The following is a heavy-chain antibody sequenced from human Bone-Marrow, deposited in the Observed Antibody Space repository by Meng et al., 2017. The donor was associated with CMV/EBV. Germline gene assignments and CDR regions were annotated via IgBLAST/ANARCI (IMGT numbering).Heavy chain of an antibody. CDR1: GFTFSSYA. V-gene: IGHV3-30-3*01. CDR2: ISYDGSNK. D-gene: IGHD2-2*01. CDR3: ARDLDVVVPAAAQYYYYYYGMDG. J-gene: IGHJ6*02. Sequence: GESLKISCAASGFTFSSYAMHWVRQAPGKGLEWVAVISYDGSNKYYADSVKGRFTISRDNSKNTLYLQMNSLRAEDTAVYYCARDLDVVVPAAAQYYYYYYGMDGWGQGTTVTVSS.